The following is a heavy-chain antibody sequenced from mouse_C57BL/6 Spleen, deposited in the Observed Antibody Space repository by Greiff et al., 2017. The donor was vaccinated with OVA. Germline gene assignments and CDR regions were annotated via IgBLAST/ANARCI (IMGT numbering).Heavy chain of an antibody. V-gene: IGHV1-26*01. J-gene: IGHJ2*01. Sequence: VQLQQSGPELVKPGASVKISCKASGYTFTDYYMNWVKQSHGKSLEWIGDINPNNGGTSYNQKFKGKATLTVDKSSSTAYMELRSLTSEDSAVYYCARGGSSYPLDYGGKGTTLTVPS. CDR2: INPNNGGT. CDR3: ARGGSSYPLDY. CDR1: GYTFTDYY. D-gene: IGHD1-1*01.